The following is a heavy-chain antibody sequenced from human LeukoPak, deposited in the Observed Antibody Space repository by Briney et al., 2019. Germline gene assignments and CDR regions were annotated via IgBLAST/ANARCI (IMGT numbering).Heavy chain of an antibody. V-gene: IGHV4-34*01. Sequence: SETLSLTCAVYGGSFSGYYWSWIRQPPGKGLEWIGEINHSGSTNYNPSLKSRVTISVDTSKNQFSLKLSSVTAADTAVYYCARYCRSTSCYGGAFDIWGQGTMVTVSS. CDR1: GGSFSGYY. J-gene: IGHJ3*02. D-gene: IGHD2-2*01. CDR2: INHSGST. CDR3: ARYCRSTSCYGGAFDI.